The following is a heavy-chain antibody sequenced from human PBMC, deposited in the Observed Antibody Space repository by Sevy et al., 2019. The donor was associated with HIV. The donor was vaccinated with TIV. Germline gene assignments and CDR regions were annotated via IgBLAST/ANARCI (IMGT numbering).Heavy chain of an antibody. J-gene: IGHJ4*02. CDR2: IYSGGST. Sequence: GGSLRLSCAASGFTVSSNYMSWVRKAPGKGLEWVSVIYSGGSTYYADSVKGRFTISRDNSKNTLYLQMNSLRAEDTAVYYCARDHSGYDYFDYWGQGTLVTVSS. CDR1: GFTVSSNY. D-gene: IGHD5-12*01. V-gene: IGHV3-66*01. CDR3: ARDHSGYDYFDY.